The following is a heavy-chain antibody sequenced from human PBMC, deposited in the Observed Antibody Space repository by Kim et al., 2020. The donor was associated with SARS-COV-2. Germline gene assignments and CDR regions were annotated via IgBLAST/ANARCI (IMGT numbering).Heavy chain of an antibody. V-gene: IGHV4-39*01. CDR2: IYYSGST. CDR3: ARRVPYYYYDSSDYFDY. CDR1: SGSISSNSYF. J-gene: IGHJ4*02. D-gene: IGHD3-22*01. Sequence: SETLSLTCTVSSGSISSNSYFWGWIRQPPGQGLEWIGTIYYSGSTYYNPSLKSRVTISVDTSKNQFSLKLSSVTAADTAVYYCARRVPYYYYDSSDYFDYWGQRTLVTVSS.